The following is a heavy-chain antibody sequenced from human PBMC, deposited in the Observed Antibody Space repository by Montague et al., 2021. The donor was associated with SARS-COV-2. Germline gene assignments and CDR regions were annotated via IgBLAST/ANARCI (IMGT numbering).Heavy chain of an antibody. CDR3: ARAGLGGAYYYYYGMDV. CDR2: IGTAGDT. CDR1: GFTFSSYD. V-gene: IGHV3-13*01. Sequence: SLRLSCAASGFTFSSYDMPWVRQATGKGLEWVSAIGTAGDTYYPGSVKGRFTISRENAKDSLYLQMNGLRAGDTAVYYCARAGLGGAYYYYYGMDVWGQGTTVTVSS. D-gene: IGHD4-23*01. J-gene: IGHJ6*02.